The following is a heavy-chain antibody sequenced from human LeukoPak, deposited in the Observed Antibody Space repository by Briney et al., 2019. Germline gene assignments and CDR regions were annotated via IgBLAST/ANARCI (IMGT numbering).Heavy chain of an antibody. J-gene: IGHJ4*02. CDR3: ASRPSYGDYFDD. Sequence: SETLSLTCAVYGGSFSGYYWSWSRQPPGKGLEWIGEINHSGRTNYNPSLKSRVTISVDTSKNQFSLKLRSVTAADTAVYYCASRPSYGDYFDDWGQGTLVTVSS. V-gene: IGHV4-34*01. D-gene: IGHD4-17*01. CDR2: INHSGRT. CDR1: GGSFSGYY.